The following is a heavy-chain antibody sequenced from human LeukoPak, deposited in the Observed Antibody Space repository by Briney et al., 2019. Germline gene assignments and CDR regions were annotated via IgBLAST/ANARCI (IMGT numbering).Heavy chain of an antibody. J-gene: IGHJ3*02. D-gene: IGHD3-22*01. CDR2: TNTAGNTI. CDR3: ARATYDSSAVDAFDI. Sequence: GGSLRLSCAASGFTFRDYFMSWIRQAPGKGLEWVAYTNTAGNTIYYEDSMKGRFTISRDNAKNSLYLQMNTLRAEDTAVYYCARATYDSSAVDAFDIWGQGTMVTVSP. CDR1: GFTFRDYF. V-gene: IGHV3-11*01.